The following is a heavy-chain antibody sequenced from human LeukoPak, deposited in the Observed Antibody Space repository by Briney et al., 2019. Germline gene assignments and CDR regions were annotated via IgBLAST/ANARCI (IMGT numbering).Heavy chain of an antibody. CDR1: GFTFSSYW. J-gene: IGHJ4*02. CDR2: IKQDGSEK. V-gene: IGHV3-7*01. D-gene: IGHD3-10*01. Sequence: GGSLGLSCAASGFTFSSYWMSWVRQAPGKGLEWVANIKQDGSEKYYVDSVKGRFTISRDNAKNSLYLQMNSLRAEDTAVYYCARERITMVRGVIPVRYYFDYWSQGTLVTVSS. CDR3: ARERITMVRGVIPVRYYFDY.